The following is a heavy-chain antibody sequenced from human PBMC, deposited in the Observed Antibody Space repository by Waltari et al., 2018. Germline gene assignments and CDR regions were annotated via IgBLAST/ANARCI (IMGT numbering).Heavy chain of an antibody. D-gene: IGHD6-13*01. CDR2: LSWPSGSI. V-gene: IGHV3-9*01. CDR1: GFPFDDYA. CDR3: AKDSYKKGSSRGGNFDL. Sequence: EVQLVESGGGLVQPGRSLRLSCAASGFPFDDYAMHWVRQAPGKGLEGVSGLSWPSGSIGYADSGKGRFTSSRDNAKNSRDLQMNSLRAEETALYDCAKDSYKKGSSRGGNFDLWGRGTLGTGSS. J-gene: IGHJ2*01.